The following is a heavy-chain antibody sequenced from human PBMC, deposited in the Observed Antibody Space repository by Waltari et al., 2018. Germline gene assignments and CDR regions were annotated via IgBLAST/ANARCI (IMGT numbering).Heavy chain of an antibody. V-gene: IGHV3-74*01. J-gene: IGHJ3*02. CDR1: GFTFSSYW. CDR2: INSDGRST. CDR3: ASYMTTVPLRAFDI. D-gene: IGHD4-17*01. Sequence: EVQLVESGGGLVQPGGSLRLSCAASGFTFSSYWMHWVRQAPGKGLVWVSRINSDGRSTSYADSVKGRFTISIDNAKNTLYLQMNGLRAEDTAVYYCASYMTTVPLRAFDIWGQGTMVTVSS.